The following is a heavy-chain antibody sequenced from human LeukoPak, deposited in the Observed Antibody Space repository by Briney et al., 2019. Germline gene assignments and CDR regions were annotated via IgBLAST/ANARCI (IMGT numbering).Heavy chain of an antibody. CDR3: ARERVGANDY. CDR1: GFTFSSYW. J-gene: IGHJ4*02. D-gene: IGHD1-26*01. CDR2: SNSDGSST. V-gene: IGHV3-74*01. Sequence: GGSLRLSCAASGFTFSSYWMHWVRQAPGKGLVWVSRSNSDGSSTSYADSVKGRFTISRDNAKNTLYLQMNSVRAEDTAVYYWARERVGANDYWGQGTLVTVSS.